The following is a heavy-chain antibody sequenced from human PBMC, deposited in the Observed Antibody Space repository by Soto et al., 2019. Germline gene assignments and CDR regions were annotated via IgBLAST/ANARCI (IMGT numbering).Heavy chain of an antibody. V-gene: IGHV5-51*01. D-gene: IGHD3-22*01. CDR1: GYRFTSYW. CDR2: IFPSDSDT. Sequence: PGESLKISCRTSGYRFTSYWIAWVRQMPGKGLEWMGIIFPSDSDTRYSPSFQGQVTISADRSTSTVFLQWASLKASDTTVYFCARKDKSGYFNWFDPWGQGTLVTVSS. J-gene: IGHJ5*02. CDR3: ARKDKSGYFNWFDP.